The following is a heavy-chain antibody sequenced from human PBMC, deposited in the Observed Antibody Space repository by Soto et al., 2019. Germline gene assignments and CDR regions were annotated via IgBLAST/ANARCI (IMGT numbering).Heavy chain of an antibody. Sequence: SETLSLTXFVSRYSISSGYYWGWIRQPPGKGLEWIGSIFHGGTTYYNPSLKSRLTISVDTSKNQFSLTLSSVTAADTAVYYCARHADSSSYYYPFDYWGQGSLVTVSS. J-gene: IGHJ4*02. D-gene: IGHD3-22*01. CDR2: IFHGGTT. V-gene: IGHV4-38-2*01. CDR3: ARHADSSSYYYPFDY. CDR1: RYSISSGYY.